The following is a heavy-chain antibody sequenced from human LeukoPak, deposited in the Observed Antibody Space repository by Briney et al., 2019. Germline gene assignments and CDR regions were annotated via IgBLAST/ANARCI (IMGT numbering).Heavy chain of an antibody. CDR1: GYTFTSYD. J-gene: IGHJ4*02. CDR2: MNPNSGNT. V-gene: IGHV1-8*01. CDR3: ARVDGDYLPYYFDY. Sequence: ASVKVSCKASGYTFTSYDINWVRQATGQGLEWMGWMNPNSGNTGYAQKFRGRVTMTRNTSISTAYMELSSLRSEDTAVYYCARVDGDYLPYYFDYWGQGTLVTVSS. D-gene: IGHD4-17*01.